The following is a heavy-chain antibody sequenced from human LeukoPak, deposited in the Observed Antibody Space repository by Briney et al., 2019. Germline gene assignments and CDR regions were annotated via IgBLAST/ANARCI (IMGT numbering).Heavy chain of an antibody. Sequence: PGGSLRLSCAASGFTFSSYAMSWVRQAPGKGLEWVSAISGSGGSTYYADSVKGRFTISRDNSKITLYLQMNSLRADDTAVYYCAKGLNSGTCMYYFDYWGQGTLVTVSS. CDR3: AKGLNSGTCMYYFDY. D-gene: IGHD1-26*01. CDR2: ISGSGGST. J-gene: IGHJ4*02. V-gene: IGHV3-23*01. CDR1: GFTFSSYA.